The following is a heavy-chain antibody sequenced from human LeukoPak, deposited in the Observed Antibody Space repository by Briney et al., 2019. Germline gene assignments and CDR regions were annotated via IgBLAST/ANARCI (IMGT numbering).Heavy chain of an antibody. CDR2: ISSSSSYI. D-gene: IGHD5-18*01. Sequence: PGGSLRLPCAASGFTFSSYSMNWVRQAPGKGLEWVSSISSSSSYIYYADSVKGRFTISRDNAKNSLYLQMNSLRAEDTAVYYCARFGYTAMVNDYWGQGTLVTVSS. V-gene: IGHV3-21*01. CDR3: ARFGYTAMVNDY. CDR1: GFTFSSYS. J-gene: IGHJ4*02.